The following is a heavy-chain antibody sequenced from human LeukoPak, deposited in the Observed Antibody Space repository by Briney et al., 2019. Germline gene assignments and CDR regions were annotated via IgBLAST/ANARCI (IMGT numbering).Heavy chain of an antibody. CDR3: ARGGDY. D-gene: IGHD1-26*01. Sequence: GGSQSLSCAASGFIFSDSYMSWVRQAPGKGLEWVATIKTDGSEKFHVDSVSGRFTISRDNTKDSLFLQMNSLRVDDTAVYYCARGGDYWGQGTLVTVSS. CDR2: IKTDGSEK. CDR1: GFIFSDSY. J-gene: IGHJ4*02. V-gene: IGHV3-7*01.